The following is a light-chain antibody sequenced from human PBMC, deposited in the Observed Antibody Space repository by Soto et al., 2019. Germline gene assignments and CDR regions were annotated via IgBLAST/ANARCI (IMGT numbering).Light chain of an antibody. CDR3: QQYNNRPPWT. Sequence: EIVMTQSPATLSVSPGDGATLSCRASQSIGSNLAWYQQRPGQAPRLLLYGASTRATSTPARFSGSGSGTDFTLTISSLQSEDFGVYYCQQYNNRPPWTFGQGTKVEI. V-gene: IGKV3-15*01. CDR2: GAS. CDR1: QSIGSN. J-gene: IGKJ1*01.